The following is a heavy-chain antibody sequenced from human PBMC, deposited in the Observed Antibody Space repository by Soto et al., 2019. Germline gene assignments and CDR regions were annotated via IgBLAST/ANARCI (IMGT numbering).Heavy chain of an antibody. Sequence: SETLSLTCSVSVASISSDNRWTWVRQPPGEGLEWIGEISQSGTTKYNPSLASRVTISVDKSKNQFSLRLTSMTAADTAVYYCAKKVPAALRLYYFFGLDVWGQGTTVTVSS. V-gene: IGHV4-4*02. J-gene: IGHJ6*02. D-gene: IGHD2-15*01. CDR1: VASISSDNR. CDR2: ISQSGTT. CDR3: AKKVPAALRLYYFFGLDV.